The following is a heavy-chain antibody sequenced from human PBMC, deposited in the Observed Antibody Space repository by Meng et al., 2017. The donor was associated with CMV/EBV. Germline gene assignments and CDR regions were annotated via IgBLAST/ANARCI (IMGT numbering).Heavy chain of an antibody. CDR2: INHSGST. CDR3: ARVWDSGWDY. V-gene: IGHV4-34*01. J-gene: IGHJ4*02. D-gene: IGHD3-22*01. CDR1: GGSFSGYY. Sequence: QGKLQPWGAGLLKPSETLSLTCAVYGGSFSGYYWSWIRQPPGKGLEWIGEINHSGSTNYNPSLKSRVTISVDTSKNQFSLKLGSVTAADTAVYYCARVWDSGWDYWGQGTLVTVSS.